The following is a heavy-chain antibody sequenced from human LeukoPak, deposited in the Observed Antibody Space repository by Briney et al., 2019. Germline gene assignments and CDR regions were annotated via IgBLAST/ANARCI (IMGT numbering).Heavy chain of an antibody. CDR3: ARGIYSSSWYVDY. CDR2: ISYDGSNK. CDR1: GFTFSSYA. Sequence: PGRSLRLSCAASGFTFSSYAMHWVRQAPGKGLEWVAVISYDGSNKYYADSVKGRFTISRDNSKNTLYLQMNSLRAEDTAVYYCARGIYSSSWYVDYWGQGALVTVSA. D-gene: IGHD6-13*01. J-gene: IGHJ4*02. V-gene: IGHV3-30-3*01.